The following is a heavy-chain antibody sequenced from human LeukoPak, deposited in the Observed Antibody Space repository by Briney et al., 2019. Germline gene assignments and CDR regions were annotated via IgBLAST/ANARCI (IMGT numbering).Heavy chain of an antibody. D-gene: IGHD3-16*01. CDR1: GGSISSYY. CDR2: IYYSGST. V-gene: IGHV4-59*01. Sequence: SETLSLTCTASGGSISSYYWSWIRQPPGKGLEWIGYIYYSGSTNYNPSLKSRVTISVDTSKNQFSLKLSSVTAADTAVYYCARNVRPYYYYYGMDVWGKGTTVTVSS. J-gene: IGHJ6*04. CDR3: ARNVRPYYYYYGMDV.